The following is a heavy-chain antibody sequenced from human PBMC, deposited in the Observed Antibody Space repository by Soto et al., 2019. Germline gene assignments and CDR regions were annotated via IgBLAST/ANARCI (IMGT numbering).Heavy chain of an antibody. V-gene: IGHV2-5*02. Sequence: QITLKESGPTLVKPTQTLTLTCTFSGFSLNSSGVSVGWIRQPPGKALEWLALIYWDDDKRYSPSLKSGLTSTKDTSKNQVVLTMTSVDPVDTATYYCAHGYSGYDSHQAPYYFDYWGQGTLVTVSS. J-gene: IGHJ4*02. CDR2: IYWDDDK. CDR3: AHGYSGYDSHQAPYYFDY. CDR1: GFSLNSSGVS. D-gene: IGHD5-12*01.